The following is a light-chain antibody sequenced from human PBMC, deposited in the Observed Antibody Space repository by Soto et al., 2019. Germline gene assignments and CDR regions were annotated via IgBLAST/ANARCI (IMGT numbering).Light chain of an antibody. Sequence: SYELTQPPSVSVSPRQTASITCSGHKLGDKYACWYQQKPGQSPVLVIYQDNKRPSGIPERFSGSNSGNTATLTISGTQAMDEADYYCQAWDSSTVVFGGGTKLTVL. V-gene: IGLV3-1*01. J-gene: IGLJ2*01. CDR3: QAWDSSTVV. CDR2: QDN. CDR1: KLGDKY.